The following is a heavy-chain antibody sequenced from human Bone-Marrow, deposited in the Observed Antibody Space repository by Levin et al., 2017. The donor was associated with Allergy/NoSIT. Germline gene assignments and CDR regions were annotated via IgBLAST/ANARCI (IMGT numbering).Heavy chain of an antibody. CDR3: VRGAEFYGMDV. D-gene: IGHD1-26*01. J-gene: IGHJ6*02. Sequence: PGGSLRLSCAASGFTFSAYGMHWVRQVPGKGLEWVSGIERTDDTYYLGSVKGRFTISRDNGKNSCYLQMNSLRAGDTAVYYCVRGAEFYGMDVWGQGTTVIVSS. CDR1: GFTFSAYG. V-gene: IGHV3-13*01. CDR2: IERTDDT.